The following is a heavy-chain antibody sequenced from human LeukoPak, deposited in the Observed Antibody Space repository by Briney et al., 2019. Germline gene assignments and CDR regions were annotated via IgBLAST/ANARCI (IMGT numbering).Heavy chain of an antibody. V-gene: IGHV3-74*01. CDR2: IHSDGIGT. CDR3: ARDQGSFDY. Sequence: PGGSLRLSCATSGFSFSSYWMHWISQAPGKGLVWVSRIHSDGIGTSYADSVRGRFIISRDNAKNTLYLQMNSLRAEDTAVYYCARDQGSFDYWGQGTLVTVSS. J-gene: IGHJ4*02. CDR1: GFSFSSYW.